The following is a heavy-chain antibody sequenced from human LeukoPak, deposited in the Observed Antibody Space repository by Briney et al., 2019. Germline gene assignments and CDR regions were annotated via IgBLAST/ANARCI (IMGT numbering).Heavy chain of an antibody. V-gene: IGHV1-69*05. CDR1: GGTFSSYA. J-gene: IGHJ4*02. Sequence: SVKVSCKASGGTFSSYAISWVRQAPGQGLEWMGGIIPIFGTANYAQKFQGRVTITTDESTSTAYMELSSLRSEDTAVYYCARHRGLRYSSGTTELDYWGQGTLVTVSS. CDR2: IIPIFGTA. D-gene: IGHD6-19*01. CDR3: ARHRGLRYSSGTTELDY.